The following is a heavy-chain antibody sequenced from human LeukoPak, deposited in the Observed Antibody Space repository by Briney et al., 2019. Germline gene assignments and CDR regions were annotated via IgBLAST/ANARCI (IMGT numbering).Heavy chain of an antibody. CDR1: GGSISSCY. CDR3: ARDPVVGPFDL. J-gene: IGHJ2*01. D-gene: IGHD2-2*01. V-gene: IGHV4-4*07. CDR2: IYTSGST. Sequence: SETPSLTCTVSGGSISSCYWSWIRQPAGKGLEWIGRIYTSGSTNYNPSLKSRVTMSVDTSKNQFSLKLSSVTAADTAVYYCARDPVVGPFDLWGRGTLVTVSS.